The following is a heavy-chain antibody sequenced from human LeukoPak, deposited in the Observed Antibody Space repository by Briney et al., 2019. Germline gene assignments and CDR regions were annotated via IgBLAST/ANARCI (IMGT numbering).Heavy chain of an antibody. Sequence: ASVKVSCKASGYTFTGYYLYWVRQAPGQGLEWMGWINPNSGGTNYAQKFQGRVTMTRDTSISTAYMELSRLRSDDTAVYYCARVATVATISSKPFDYWGQGTLVTVSS. CDR1: GYTFTGYY. CDR2: INPNSGGT. J-gene: IGHJ4*02. D-gene: IGHD5-12*01. V-gene: IGHV1-2*02. CDR3: ARVATVATISSKPFDY.